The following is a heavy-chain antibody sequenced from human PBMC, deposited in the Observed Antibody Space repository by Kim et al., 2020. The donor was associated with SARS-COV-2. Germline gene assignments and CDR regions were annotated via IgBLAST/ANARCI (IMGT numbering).Heavy chain of an antibody. CDR2: ISRNGSTI. Sequence: GGSLRLSCAASGFTFSDYYMSWIRQAPGKGLEWVSYISRNGSTIYYADSVKGRFTISRDNAKNSLYLQMNRLKAEDTAVYYCARSGGTSMDYYYGMDVWGQGTTVTVSS. D-gene: IGHD5-18*01. V-gene: IGHV3-11*01. J-gene: IGHJ6*02. CDR1: GFTFSDYY. CDR3: ARSGGTSMDYYYGMDV.